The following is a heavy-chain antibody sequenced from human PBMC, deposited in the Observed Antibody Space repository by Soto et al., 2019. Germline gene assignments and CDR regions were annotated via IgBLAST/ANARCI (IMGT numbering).Heavy chain of an antibody. CDR3: ARGIYYGSGPDY. V-gene: IGHV1-69*02. D-gene: IGHD3-10*01. J-gene: IGHJ4*02. CDR1: GGTFSSYT. CDR2: IIPILGIA. Sequence: QVQLVQSGAEVKKPGSSVKVSCKASGGTFSSYTISWVRQAPGQGLEWMGRIIPILGIANYAQKFQGRVTITADKSTSTAYMELSSLRSEDTAVYYCARGIYYGSGPDYWGQGTLVTVSS.